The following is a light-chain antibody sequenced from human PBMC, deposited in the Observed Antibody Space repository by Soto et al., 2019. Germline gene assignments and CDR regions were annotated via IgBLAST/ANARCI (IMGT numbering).Light chain of an antibody. CDR2: DAS. CDR1: QSISSY. V-gene: IGKV3-11*01. Sequence: EVVLTQSPDTLSLPPGERATLSCRASQSISSYLAWYQQKPGQAPRLLIYDASSRATGIPARFSGSGSGTDFTLTISSLEPEDFAVYYCQQRGDWPLYTFGQGSRLEIK. J-gene: IGKJ2*01. CDR3: QQRGDWPLYT.